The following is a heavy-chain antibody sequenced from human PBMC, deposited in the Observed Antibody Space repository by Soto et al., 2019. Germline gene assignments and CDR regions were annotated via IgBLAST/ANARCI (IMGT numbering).Heavy chain of an antibody. J-gene: IGHJ6*02. CDR2: GSPIFATA. V-gene: IGHV1-69*01. D-gene: IGHD5-12*01. CDR1: GGTFNNYP. CDR3: ARGRGYSGDDHYYYFDMDV. Sequence: QGQLVQSGAEVKKPSSSVKVSCKASGGTFNNYPITWVRQAPGEGVECMGGGSPIFATANYAQNFQGRVTISVDESTSTAYMELSSLRSEDTAVYYCARGRGYSGDDHYYYFDMDVWGQGTTVTVSS.